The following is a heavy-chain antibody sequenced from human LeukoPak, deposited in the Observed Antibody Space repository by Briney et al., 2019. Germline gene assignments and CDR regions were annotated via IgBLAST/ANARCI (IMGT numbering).Heavy chain of an antibody. CDR3: AKEGSGGWWIFFDY. J-gene: IGHJ4*02. CDR1: GFTFSSYE. V-gene: IGHV3-48*03. D-gene: IGHD6-19*01. Sequence: PGGSLRLSCAASGFTFSSYEMNWVRQAPGKGLEWVSYISSSGSTIYYADSVKGRFTISRDNSKNTLYLQMNSLRAEDTAVYYCAKEGSGGWWIFFDYWGQGTLVTVSS. CDR2: ISSSGSTI.